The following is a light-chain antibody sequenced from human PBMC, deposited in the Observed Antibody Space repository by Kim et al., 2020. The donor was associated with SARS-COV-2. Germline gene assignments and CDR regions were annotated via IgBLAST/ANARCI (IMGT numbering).Light chain of an antibody. CDR1: SLRSYY. J-gene: IGLJ2*01. CDR2: GKN. V-gene: IGLV3-19*01. Sequence: SSELTQDPAVSVALGQTVRITCQGDSLRSYYASWYQQKPGQAPVLVIYGKNNRPSGIPDRFSGSSSGNTASLTITGAPAEDEAAYYCNSRDSSGNPVVFG. CDR3: NSRDSSGNPVV.